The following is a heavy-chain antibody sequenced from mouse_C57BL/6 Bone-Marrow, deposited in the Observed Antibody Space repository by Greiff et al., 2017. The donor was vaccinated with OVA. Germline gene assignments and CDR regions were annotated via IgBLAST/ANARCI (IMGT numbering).Heavy chain of an antibody. CDR2: INPTSGYT. D-gene: IGHD1-1*01. J-gene: IGHJ1*03. Sequence: VQLQQSGAELAKPGASVKLSCKASGYTFTSYWMHWVKQRPGQGLEWIGYINPTSGYTKYNQKFKDKATLTADKSSSTAYMQLSSLTSEHSAVYYCAGATVLQRGPYWYFDDWGKGTTVTVSA. CDR3: AGATVLQRGPYWYFDD. V-gene: IGHV1-7*01. CDR1: GYTFTSYW.